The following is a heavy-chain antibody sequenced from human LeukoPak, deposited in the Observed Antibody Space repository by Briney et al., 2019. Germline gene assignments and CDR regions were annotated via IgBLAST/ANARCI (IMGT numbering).Heavy chain of an antibody. Sequence: SETLSLTCTVSGGSISRSYYYWGWIRQPPGKGLEWIGTIYYSGNTFYNPSLKSQVTISVDTSINHFSLTLTSLTAADTAVYFCTRHEHKALAGDTWGPGTLVTVSS. V-gene: IGHV4-39*01. CDR1: GGSISRSYYY. D-gene: IGHD6-19*01. CDR3: TRHEHKALAGDT. J-gene: IGHJ5*02. CDR2: IYYSGNT.